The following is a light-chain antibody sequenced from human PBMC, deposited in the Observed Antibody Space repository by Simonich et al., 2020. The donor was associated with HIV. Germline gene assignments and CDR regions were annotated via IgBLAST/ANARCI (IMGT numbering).Light chain of an antibody. CDR2: CAS. J-gene: IGKJ2*01. V-gene: IGKV4-1*01. CDR3: QQYYSTPYT. CDR1: QSVLYNSNTKNY. Sequence: DIVMTQSPESLAVSLGERATINCKSTQSVLYNSNTKNYLAWYQQKPGQPPKLLIYCASTRESGVPDRFSGSGSGTDFTLTISSLQAEDVAVYYCQQYYSTPYTFGQGTKLEIK.